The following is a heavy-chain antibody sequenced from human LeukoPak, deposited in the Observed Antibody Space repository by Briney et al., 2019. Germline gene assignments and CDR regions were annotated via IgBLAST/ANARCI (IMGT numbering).Heavy chain of an antibody. CDR3: ARDYYGDYAYYGMDV. V-gene: IGHV3-7*03. CDR2: IKQDGSEK. J-gene: IGHJ6*02. CDR1: GFTFSSYW. D-gene: IGHD4-17*01. Sequence: GGSLRLSCAASGFTFSSYWMSWVRQAPGKGLEWVANIKQDGSEKYYVDSVKGRFTISRDSAKNSLYLQMNSLRAEDTAVYYCARDYYGDYAYYGMDVWGQGTTVTVSS.